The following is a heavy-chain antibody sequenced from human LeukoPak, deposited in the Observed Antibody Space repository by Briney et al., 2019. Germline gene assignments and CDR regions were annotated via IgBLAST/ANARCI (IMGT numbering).Heavy chain of an antibody. D-gene: IGHD3-22*01. V-gene: IGHV4-59*01. CDR1: GGSINDYY. CDR3: VRLDRYFYYMDV. J-gene: IGHJ6*03. CDR2: VYYSGTT. Sequence: PSETLSLTCTISGGSINDYYWTWIRQPPGKGLEWIGYVYYSGTTNYNPSLKSRVTISLDTSKNQFSLRLSSVTAADTAVYYCVRLDRYFYYMDVWGKGTSVTVS.